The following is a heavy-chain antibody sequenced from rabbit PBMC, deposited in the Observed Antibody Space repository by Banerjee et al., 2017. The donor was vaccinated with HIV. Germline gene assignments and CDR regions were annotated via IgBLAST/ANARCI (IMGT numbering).Heavy chain of an antibody. V-gene: IGHV1S45*01. D-gene: IGHD1-1*01. J-gene: IGHJ6*01. CDR1: GFSFSSSDY. CDR2: IAGSSSGFT. Sequence: QEQLVESGGGLVQPEGSLTLTCKASGFSFSSSDYICWVRQAPGKGLEWISCIAGSSSGFTYFASWAKGRFTISKTSSTTVTLQMTSLTAADTATYFCARDTATSFSSYGMDLWGPGTLVTVS. CDR3: ARDTATSFSSYGMDL.